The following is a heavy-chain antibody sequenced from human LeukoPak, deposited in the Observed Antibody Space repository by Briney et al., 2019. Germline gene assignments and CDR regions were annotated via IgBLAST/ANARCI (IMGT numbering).Heavy chain of an antibody. CDR2: IYYSGST. CDR1: GGSITSSH. CDR3: ARESYYFDY. J-gene: IGHJ4*02. V-gene: IGHV4-59*01. D-gene: IGHD3-10*01. Sequence: SETLSLTCTVSGGSITSSHWSWVRRSPGKGLEWIGYIYYSGSTNYNPSLKSRVTISVDTSKNQFSLKLSSVTAADTAVYYCARESYYFDYWGQGTLVTVSS.